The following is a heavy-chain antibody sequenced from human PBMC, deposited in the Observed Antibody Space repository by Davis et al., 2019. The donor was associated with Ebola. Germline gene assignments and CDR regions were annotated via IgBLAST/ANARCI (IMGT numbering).Heavy chain of an antibody. V-gene: IGHV1-69*04. CDR3: ARDCTNGVCYIDY. Sequence: SVKVSCKASGGTFSSYAISWVRQAPGQGLEWMGRIIPILGIPNYAQKLQGRVTMTTDTSTSTAYMELRSLRSDDTAVYYCARDCTNGVCYIDYWGQEPWSPSPQ. D-gene: IGHD2-8*01. CDR1: GGTFSSYA. CDR2: IIPILGIP. J-gene: IGHJ4*01.